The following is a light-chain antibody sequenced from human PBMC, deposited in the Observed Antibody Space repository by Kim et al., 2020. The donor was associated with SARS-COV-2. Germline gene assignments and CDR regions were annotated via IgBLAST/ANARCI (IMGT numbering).Light chain of an antibody. CDR1: QGVGSN. J-gene: IGKJ2*01. CDR3: QQYNSRPRT. V-gene: IGKV3-15*01. Sequence: SVSPGEGATLSCRASQGVGSNLAWYQQKFGQAPRLLIYGTSTRATGIPARFSGSGSGTDFTLTISSLQFEDFVTYYCQQYNSRPRTFGQGTKLEI. CDR2: GTS.